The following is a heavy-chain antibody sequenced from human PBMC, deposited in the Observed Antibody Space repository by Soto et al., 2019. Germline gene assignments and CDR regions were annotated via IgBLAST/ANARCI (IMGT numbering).Heavy chain of an antibody. CDR1: GYTFTSYG. J-gene: IGHJ6*02. Sequence: QVQLVQSGAEVKKPGASVKVSCKASGYTFTSYGISWVRQAPGQGLEWMGGISAYNGNTNYAQKLQGRVTMTTDTSTSTDYMELRSLRSDDTAVYYCAREGSSGWYDGENCYGMDVWGQGTTVTVSS. CDR2: ISAYNGNT. CDR3: AREGSSGWYDGENCYGMDV. D-gene: IGHD6-13*01. V-gene: IGHV1-18*01.